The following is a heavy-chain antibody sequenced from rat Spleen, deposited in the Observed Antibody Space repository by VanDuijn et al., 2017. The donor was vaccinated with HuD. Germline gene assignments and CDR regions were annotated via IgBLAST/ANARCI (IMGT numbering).Heavy chain of an antibody. V-gene: IGHV4-2*01. CDR3: TRDYGGYDY. J-gene: IGHJ2*01. CDR2: INKDSNII. D-gene: IGHD1-11*01. CDR1: GFNFNDHW. Sequence: EVKLVKSGGGLVQPGRSLKLSCAASGFNFNDHWMAWVRQAPGKGLEWIGEINKDSNIINYTPSLKDKLTISRDNAQNTLYLQMNKLGSEDTAIYYCTRDYGGYDYWGRGVMVTVSS.